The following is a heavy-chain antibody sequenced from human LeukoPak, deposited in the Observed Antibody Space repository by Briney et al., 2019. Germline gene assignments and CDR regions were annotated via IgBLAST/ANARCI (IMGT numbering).Heavy chain of an antibody. CDR3: ARGDGYNFLGWFDI. Sequence: GSLELSFSTSGILDKTKYMSWVRPAPGKGPEWVSLLHSGGSTYYAESVRGRFIISRDKSTNTLFLHMNSLRAHDTAVYFCARGDGYNFLGWFDIWGQGTLVTVSS. CDR2: LHSGGST. D-gene: IGHD5-24*01. CDR1: GILDKTKY. J-gene: IGHJ5*02. V-gene: IGHV3-66*01.